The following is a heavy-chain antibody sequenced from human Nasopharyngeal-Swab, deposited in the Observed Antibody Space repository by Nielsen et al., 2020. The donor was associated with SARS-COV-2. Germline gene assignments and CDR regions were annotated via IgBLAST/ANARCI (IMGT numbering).Heavy chain of an antibody. CDR2: IYYSGGT. J-gene: IGHJ2*01. CDR1: GGSISSGGYY. CDR3: ARAVAGRNWYFDL. V-gene: IGHV4-31*03. Sequence: SETLSLTCTVSGGSISSGGYYWSWIRQHPGKGLEWIGYIYYSGGTYYNPSLKSRVTISVDTSKNQFSLKLSSVTAADTAVYYCARAVAGRNWYFDLWGRGTLVTVSS. D-gene: IGHD6-19*01.